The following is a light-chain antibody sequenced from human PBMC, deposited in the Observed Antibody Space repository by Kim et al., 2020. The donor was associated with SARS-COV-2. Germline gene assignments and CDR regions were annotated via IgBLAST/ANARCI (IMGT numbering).Light chain of an antibody. CDR2: AVS. V-gene: IGLV2-14*03. CDR3: SSYTRSSSFR. Sequence: GQSITISCTGTSSDIGTYNFVSWYQQHPGKAPKLMIYAVSKRPSGISNRFSGSKSGNTASLTISGLQADDEADYYCSSYTRSSSFRFGGGTKLTVL. J-gene: IGLJ3*02. CDR1: SSDIGTYNF.